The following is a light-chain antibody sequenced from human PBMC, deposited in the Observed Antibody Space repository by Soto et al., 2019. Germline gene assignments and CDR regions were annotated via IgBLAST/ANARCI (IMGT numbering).Light chain of an antibody. CDR3: LLDYNYPRT. V-gene: IGKV1-6*01. CDR2: AAS. Sequence: AVQMTQSPSSLSASVGDRVTITCRASQAIRSDLGWYQMKPGKVPKLLIYAASNLQSGVPSRFIGRGYGTDFTLTISILQPEDFATYYCLLDYNYPRTFGQGTKVEI. CDR1: QAIRSD. J-gene: IGKJ1*01.